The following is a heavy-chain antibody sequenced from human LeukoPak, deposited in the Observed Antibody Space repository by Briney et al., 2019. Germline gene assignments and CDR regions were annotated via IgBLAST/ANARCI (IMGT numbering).Heavy chain of an antibody. V-gene: IGHV1-2*06. Sequence: ASVKVSCKASGYTFTGYYMHWVRQAPGQGLEWMGRINPNSGGTNYAQKFQGRVTMTRDTSTSTAYMELSSLISDDTAVYYCARTSVTTISYWYFDLWGRGTLVTVSS. CDR2: INPNSGGT. CDR3: ARTSVTTISYWYFDL. CDR1: GYTFTGYY. D-gene: IGHD5-12*01. J-gene: IGHJ2*01.